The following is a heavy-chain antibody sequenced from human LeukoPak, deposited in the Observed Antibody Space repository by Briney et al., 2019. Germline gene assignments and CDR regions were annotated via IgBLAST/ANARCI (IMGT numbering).Heavy chain of an antibody. CDR3: AGTPYYYDSSGRDYFDY. J-gene: IGHJ4*02. CDR2: ISSSSTI. D-gene: IGHD3-22*01. CDR1: GFTFSSYG. Sequence: GGTLRLSCAASGFTFSSYGMSWVRQAPGKGLEWVSYISSSSTIYYADSVKGRFTISRDNAKNSLYLQMNSLRAEDTAVYYCAGTPYYYDSSGRDYFDYWGQGTLVTVSS. V-gene: IGHV3-48*01.